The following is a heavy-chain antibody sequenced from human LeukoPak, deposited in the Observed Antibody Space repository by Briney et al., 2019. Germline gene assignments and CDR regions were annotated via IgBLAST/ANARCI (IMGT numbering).Heavy chain of an antibody. V-gene: IGHV3-13*01. Sequence: GGSLRLFCAASGFTFSSYDMHWVRQATGKGLEWVSAIGTAGDTYYPGSVKGRFTISRENAKNSLYLQMNSLRAGDTAVYYCARRGYSYGYDYWGQGTLVTVSS. CDR3: ARRGYSYGYDY. J-gene: IGHJ4*02. D-gene: IGHD5-18*01. CDR2: IGTAGDT. CDR1: GFTFSSYD.